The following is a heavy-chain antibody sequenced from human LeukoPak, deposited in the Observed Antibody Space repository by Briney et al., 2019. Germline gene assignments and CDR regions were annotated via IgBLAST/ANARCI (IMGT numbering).Heavy chain of an antibody. D-gene: IGHD2-21*01. CDR1: GFTFSSYG. CDR3: ANVVRYDYYYYMDV. Sequence: GGSLRLSCAASGFTFSSYGMHWVRQAPGKGLEWVAFIRYDGSNKYYADSVRGRFTISRDNSKNTLYLQMNSLRAEDTAVYYCANVVRYDYYYYMDVWGKGTTVTVSS. CDR2: IRYDGSNK. V-gene: IGHV3-30*02. J-gene: IGHJ6*03.